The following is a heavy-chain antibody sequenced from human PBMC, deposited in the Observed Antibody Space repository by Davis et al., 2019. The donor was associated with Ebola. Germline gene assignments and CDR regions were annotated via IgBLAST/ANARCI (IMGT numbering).Heavy chain of an antibody. CDR1: GGSISSSSYY. V-gene: IGHV4-61*01. Sequence: SETLSLTCTVSGGSISSSSYYWSWIRQPPGKGLEWIGSIYSSGSTTYNPSLKSRVTMSIDPSRNQFSMNLNSVTAADTAVYYCATYYGDSGRFDYWGQGALVTVSS. J-gene: IGHJ4*02. D-gene: IGHD4-17*01. CDR3: ATYYGDSGRFDY. CDR2: IYSSGST.